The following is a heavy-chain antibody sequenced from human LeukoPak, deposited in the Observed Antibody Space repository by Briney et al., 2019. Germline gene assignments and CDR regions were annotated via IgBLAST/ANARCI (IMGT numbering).Heavy chain of an antibody. J-gene: IGHJ4*02. V-gene: IGHV3-11*01. CDR2: ISSGGSTT. CDR3: ARDYYDSSGYYYAL. D-gene: IGHD3-22*01. CDR1: GFTFSDHY. Sequence: GSLRLSCAASGFTFSDHYMSWIRQAPGKGLECVSYISSGGSTTYYTDSVKGRFTISRDNGKNALYLQMNSLRAEDTAVYYCARDYYDSSGYYYALWGQGTLVTVSS.